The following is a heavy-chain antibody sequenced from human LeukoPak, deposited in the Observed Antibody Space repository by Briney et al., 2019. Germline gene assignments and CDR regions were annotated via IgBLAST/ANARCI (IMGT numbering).Heavy chain of an antibody. CDR3: AREGEQLWLPRTYYYYGMDV. CDR1: GYTFTGYY. V-gene: IGHV1-2*02. Sequence: ASVKVSCKASGYTFTGYYMHWVRQAPGQGLEWMGWINPNSGGTNYAQKFQGRVTMTRDTSISTAYMELSRLRSDDTAVYYCAREGEQLWLPRTYYYYGMDVWGQGTTVTVSS. CDR2: INPNSGGT. J-gene: IGHJ6*02. D-gene: IGHD5-18*01.